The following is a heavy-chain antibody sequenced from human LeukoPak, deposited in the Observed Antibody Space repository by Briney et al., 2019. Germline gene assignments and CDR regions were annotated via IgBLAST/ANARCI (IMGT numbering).Heavy chain of an antibody. Sequence: PGGSLRLSCAASGFTFSSYAMSWVRQAPGKGLEWVSAISGSGGSTYYADSVKGRFTISRDNSKNTLYLQMNSLRAEDTAVYYCATGTGFMKGYFDYWGQGTLVTVSS. CDR1: GFTFSSYA. CDR2: ISGSGGST. CDR3: ATGTGFMKGYFDY. J-gene: IGHJ4*02. D-gene: IGHD3/OR15-3a*01. V-gene: IGHV3-23*01.